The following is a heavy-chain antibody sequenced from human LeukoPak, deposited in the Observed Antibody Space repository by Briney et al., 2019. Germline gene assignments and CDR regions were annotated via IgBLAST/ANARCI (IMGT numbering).Heavy chain of an antibody. D-gene: IGHD4-17*01. V-gene: IGHV4-34*01. Sequence: PSETLSLTCAVYGGSFSGYYWNWIRQPPGKGLEWIGSIYHSGSTYYNPSLKSRVTISVDTSKNQFSLKLSSVTAADTAVYYCARAGDYWGSVYYYYYMDVWGKGTTVTVSS. CDR1: GGSFSGYY. CDR2: IYHSGST. CDR3: ARAGDYWGSVYYYYYMDV. J-gene: IGHJ6*03.